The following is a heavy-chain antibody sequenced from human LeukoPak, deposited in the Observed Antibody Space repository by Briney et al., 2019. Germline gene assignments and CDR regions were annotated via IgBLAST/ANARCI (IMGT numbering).Heavy chain of an antibody. Sequence: HPSETLSLTCTVSGGSISSYYWSWIRQPPGKGLEWIGYIYYSGSTNYNPSLKSRVTISVDTSKNQFSLKLSSVTAADTAVYYCARDRRSEDFWSGLDYWGQGTLVTVSS. CDR2: IYYSGST. CDR1: GGSISSYY. CDR3: ARDRRSEDFWSGLDY. J-gene: IGHJ4*02. V-gene: IGHV4-59*01. D-gene: IGHD3-3*01.